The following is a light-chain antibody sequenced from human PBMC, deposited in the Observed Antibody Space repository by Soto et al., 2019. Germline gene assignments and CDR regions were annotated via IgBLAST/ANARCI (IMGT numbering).Light chain of an antibody. V-gene: IGKV3-20*01. CDR2: GAS. CDR1: QSVSSSY. J-gene: IGKJ5*01. CDR3: QQYGSSPT. Sequence: EIVLTQSPGTLSLSPGERATLSCRASQSVSSSYLAWYQQKPGQAPRLLIYGASSRDTGIPDRVSGSGSGTDFTITISRLEPEDLAVYYCQQYGSSPTFGHGTRLEIK.